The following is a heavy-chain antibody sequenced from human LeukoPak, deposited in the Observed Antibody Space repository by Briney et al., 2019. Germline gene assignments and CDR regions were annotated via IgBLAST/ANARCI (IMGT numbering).Heavy chain of an antibody. J-gene: IGHJ4*02. CDR2: IYPGDSDT. Sequence: GGSLQISCQGSGSIFTSYWIGWVRQVPGKGGEWMGIIYPGDSDTSYSPSFQGQVTISADKSISTAYLQWSSLKASDTAMYYCARQLGSSGSFGDYWGQGTLVTVSS. D-gene: IGHD3-10*01. V-gene: IGHV5-51*01. CDR3: ARQLGSSGSFGDY. CDR1: GSIFTSYW.